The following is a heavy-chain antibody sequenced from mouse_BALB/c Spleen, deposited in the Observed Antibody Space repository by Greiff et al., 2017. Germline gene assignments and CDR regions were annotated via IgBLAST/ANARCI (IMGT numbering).Heavy chain of an antibody. V-gene: IGHV2-6-7*01. J-gene: IGHJ2*01. D-gene: IGHD1-1*01. CDR1: GFSLTGYG. CDR2: IWGDGST. Sequence: VQLQQSGPGLVAPSQSLSITCTVSGFSLTGYGVNWVRQPPGKGLEWLGMIWGDGSTDYNSALKSRLSISKDNSKSQVFLKMNSLQTDDTARYYCARVDYYGSSYDDWGQGTTLTVSS. CDR3: ARVDYYGSSYDD.